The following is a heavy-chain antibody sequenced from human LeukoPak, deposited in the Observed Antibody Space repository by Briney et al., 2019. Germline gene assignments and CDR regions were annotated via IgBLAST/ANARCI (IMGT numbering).Heavy chain of an antibody. CDR2: INHSGST. CDR3: ARAPYSSSWYVSVHWFDP. Sequence: PSETLCLTCAVYGGSFSGYYWSWIRQPPGKGLEWIGEINHSGSTNYNPSLKSRVTISVDTSKNQFSLKLSSVTAADTAVYYCARAPYSSSWYVSVHWFDPWGQGTLVTVSS. CDR1: GGSFSGYY. V-gene: IGHV4-34*01. J-gene: IGHJ5*02. D-gene: IGHD6-13*01.